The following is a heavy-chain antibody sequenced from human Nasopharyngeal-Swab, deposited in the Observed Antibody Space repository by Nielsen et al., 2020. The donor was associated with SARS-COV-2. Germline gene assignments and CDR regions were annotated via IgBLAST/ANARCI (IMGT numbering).Heavy chain of an antibody. CDR2: IWYDGSNK. V-gene: IGHV3-33*01. CDR3: ASSAPYYDFWSGYRQPYGMDV. Sequence: GESLKISCAASGFTFSSYGMHWVRQAPGKGLEWVAVIWYDGSNKYYADSVKGRFTISRDNSKNTLYLQMNSLRAEDTAVYYCASSAPYYDFWSGYRQPYGMDVWGQGTTGTVSS. D-gene: IGHD3-3*01. CDR1: GFTFSSYG. J-gene: IGHJ6*02.